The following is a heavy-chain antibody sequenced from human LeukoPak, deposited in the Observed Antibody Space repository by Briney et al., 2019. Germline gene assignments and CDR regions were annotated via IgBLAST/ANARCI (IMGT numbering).Heavy chain of an antibody. CDR2: ISAYNGNT. D-gene: IGHD5-24*01. J-gene: IGHJ4*02. CDR1: GYTFTSYG. V-gene: IGHV1-18*01. CDR3: ARAGREMATIFHPRDY. Sequence: DSVKVSCKASGYTFTSYGISWVRQAPGQGLEWMGWISAYNGNTNYAQKLQGRVTMTTDTSTSTAYIGPRSLRSDDTAVYYCARAGREMATIFHPRDYWGQGTMVTVSS.